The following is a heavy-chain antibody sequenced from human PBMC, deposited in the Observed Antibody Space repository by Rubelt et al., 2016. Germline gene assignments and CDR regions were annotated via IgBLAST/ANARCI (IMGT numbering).Heavy chain of an antibody. CDR2: ISHSGST. D-gene: IGHD1-26*01. CDR3: AGLWIVGTANAFDI. J-gene: IGHJ3*02. CDR1: GGSINDNNW. Sequence: SLTCAVSGGSINDNNWWSWVRQPPGKGLEWIGEISHSGSTSYNPSLQSRVTISMDKSMHHFSLRLSSVTAADTAVYYCAGLWIVGTANAFDIWGQGTMVAVSS. V-gene: IGHV4-4*02.